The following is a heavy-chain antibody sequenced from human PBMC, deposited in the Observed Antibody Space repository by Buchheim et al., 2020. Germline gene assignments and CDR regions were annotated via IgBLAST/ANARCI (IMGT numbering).Heavy chain of an antibody. CDR3: AKTHSSGWYYYYGMDV. Sequence: EVQLLESGGGLVQPGGSLRLSCAASGFTFSTYDMSWVRQAPGKGLEWVSSISSSGRTTNYADSVKGRFTISRDNSKNTLNLQMNSLRAEDTAVYYCAKTHSSGWYYYYGMDVWGQGTT. CDR1: GFTFSTYD. V-gene: IGHV3-23*01. J-gene: IGHJ6*02. D-gene: IGHD6-19*01. CDR2: ISSSGRTT.